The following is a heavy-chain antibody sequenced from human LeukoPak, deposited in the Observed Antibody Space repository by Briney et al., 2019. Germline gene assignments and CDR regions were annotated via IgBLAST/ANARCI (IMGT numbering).Heavy chain of an antibody. V-gene: IGHV1-69*06. CDR3: ARDYGARYYGSGTPPGY. CDR1: GGTFSSYA. Sequence: SVKVSCKASGGTFSSYAISWVRQAPGQGLEWMGGIIPIFGTANYAQKFQGRVTITADKSTSTAYMELSSLRSEDTAVYYCARDYGARYYGSGTPPGYWGQGTLVTVSS. D-gene: IGHD3-10*01. CDR2: IIPIFGTA. J-gene: IGHJ4*02.